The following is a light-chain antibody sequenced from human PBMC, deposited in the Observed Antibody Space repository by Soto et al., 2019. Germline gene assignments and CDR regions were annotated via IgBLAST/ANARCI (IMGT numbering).Light chain of an antibody. CDR3: CSYAGSSTFV. CDR1: SSDVGSYNL. V-gene: IGLV2-23*03. Sequence: QSALTQPASVXGSPGQSITISCTGTSSDVGSYNLVSWYQQHPGKAPKLMIYEGSKRPSGVSNRFSGSKSGNTASLTISGLQAEDEADYYCCSYAGSSTFVFGTGTKVTVL. J-gene: IGLJ1*01. CDR2: EGS.